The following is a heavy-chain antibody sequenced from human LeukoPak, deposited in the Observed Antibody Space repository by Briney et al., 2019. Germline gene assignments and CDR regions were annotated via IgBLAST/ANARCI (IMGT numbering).Heavy chain of an antibody. J-gene: IGHJ6*03. CDR1: GFTFSSYG. Sequence: GGSLRLSCAASGFTFSSYGMHWVRQAPGKGLEWVAFIRYDGSNKYYADSVKGRFTISRDNSKNTLYLQMNSLRAEDTAVYYCAKDPGWVVPAAYMDVWGKGTTVTVSS. D-gene: IGHD2-2*01. V-gene: IGHV3-30*02. CDR2: IRYDGSNK. CDR3: AKDPGWVVPAAYMDV.